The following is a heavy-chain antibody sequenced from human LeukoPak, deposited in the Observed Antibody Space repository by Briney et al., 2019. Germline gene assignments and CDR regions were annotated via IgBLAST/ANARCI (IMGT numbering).Heavy chain of an antibody. CDR3: AKDKAVAGFYYFDY. V-gene: IGHV3-21*04. CDR2: ISSSHSYI. Sequence: GGSLRLSCAASGFTFSSYDMNWVRQAPGKGLQWVSSISSSHSYIYYADSVKGRFTISRDNAKNSLYLQMNSLRAEDTALYYCAKDKAVAGFYYFDYWGQGTLVTVSS. CDR1: GFTFSSYD. J-gene: IGHJ4*02. D-gene: IGHD6-19*01.